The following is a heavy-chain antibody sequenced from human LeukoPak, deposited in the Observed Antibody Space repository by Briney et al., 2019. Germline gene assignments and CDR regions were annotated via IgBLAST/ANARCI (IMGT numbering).Heavy chain of an antibody. V-gene: IGHV3-30*18. Sequence: PGRSLRLSCAASGFTFSSYGMHWVRQAPGKGLEWVAVISYDGSNKYYADSVKGRFTISRDNSKNTLYLQMNSLRAEDTAVYYCAKDRTGTTPYYMDVWGKGTTVTVSS. D-gene: IGHD1-7*01. CDR2: ISYDGSNK. J-gene: IGHJ6*03. CDR1: GFTFSSYG. CDR3: AKDRTGTTPYYMDV.